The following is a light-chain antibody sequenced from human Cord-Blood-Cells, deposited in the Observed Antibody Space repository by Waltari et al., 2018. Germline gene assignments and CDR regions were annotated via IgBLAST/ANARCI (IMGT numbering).Light chain of an antibody. J-gene: IGKJ1*01. CDR2: VAS. CDR1: QSISSY. Sequence: DLHMTQSPSSLSASVGDRVTLTCRASQSISSYLNWNQQKPGKAPQLLIYVASSLQSGVPSRFSGSGSGTDFTLTISSLQPEDFATYYCQQSYSTPPTFGQGTKVEIK. CDR3: QQSYSTPPT. V-gene: IGKV1-39*01.